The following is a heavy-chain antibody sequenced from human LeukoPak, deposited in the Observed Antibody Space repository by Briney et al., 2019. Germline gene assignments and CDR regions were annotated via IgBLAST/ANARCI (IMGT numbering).Heavy chain of an antibody. CDR2: INHSGST. D-gene: IGHD3-9*01. CDR3: ARVGVLYDTLTGYPTPFED. J-gene: IGHJ4*02. V-gene: IGHV4-34*01. Sequence: KPSETLSLTCAVYGGSFSGYYWSWIRQPPGKGLEWIGEINHSGSTNYNPSLKSRVTISVDTSKNQFSLKLSSVTAADTAVYYCARVGVLYDTLTGYPTPFEDWGQGTLVTVSS. CDR1: GGSFSGYY.